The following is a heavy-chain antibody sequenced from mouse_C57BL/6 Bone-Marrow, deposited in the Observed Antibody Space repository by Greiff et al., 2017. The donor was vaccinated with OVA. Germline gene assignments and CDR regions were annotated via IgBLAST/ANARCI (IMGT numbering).Heavy chain of an antibody. CDR1: GFSFNPYA. J-gene: IGHJ1*03. CDR3: VRHDVYWYFDV. V-gene: IGHV10-1*01. Sequence: EVHLVESGGGLVQPKGSLNLSCAASGFSFNPYAMHWVRQAPGKGLEWVARIRSKSNNYATYYSDSVKDRFTISRDDSESMLYLQMNNLKTEDTAMYHCVRHDVYWYFDVWGTGPSVTVTS. CDR2: IRSKSNNYAT. D-gene: IGHD2-3*01.